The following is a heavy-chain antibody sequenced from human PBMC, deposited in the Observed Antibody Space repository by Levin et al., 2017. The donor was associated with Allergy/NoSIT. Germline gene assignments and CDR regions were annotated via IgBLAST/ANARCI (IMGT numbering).Heavy chain of an antibody. D-gene: IGHD3-10*01. CDR2: IWYDGSNK. CDR3: ARERFGYYYYGMDV. J-gene: IGHJ6*02. V-gene: IGHV3-33*01. Sequence: PGGSLRLSCAASGFTFSSYGMHWVRQAPGKGLEWVAVIWYDGSNKYYADSVKGRFTISRDNSKNTLYLQMNSLRAEDTAVYYCARERFGYYYYGMDVWGQGTTVTVSS. CDR1: GFTFSSYG.